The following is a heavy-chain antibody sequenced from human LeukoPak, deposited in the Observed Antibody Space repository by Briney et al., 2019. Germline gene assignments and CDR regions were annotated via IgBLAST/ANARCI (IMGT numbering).Heavy chain of an antibody. D-gene: IGHD1-14*01. CDR3: ARSKPVESWFDP. J-gene: IGHJ5*02. Sequence: ASVKVSCKASGYTFTSYGISWVRQAPGQGLEWMGWISAYNGNTNYAQKLQGRVTMTTDTSTSTAYMELRSLRSDDTAVYYCARSKPVESWFDPWGQGALVTVSS. CDR2: ISAYNGNT. V-gene: IGHV1-18*04. CDR1: GYTFTSYG.